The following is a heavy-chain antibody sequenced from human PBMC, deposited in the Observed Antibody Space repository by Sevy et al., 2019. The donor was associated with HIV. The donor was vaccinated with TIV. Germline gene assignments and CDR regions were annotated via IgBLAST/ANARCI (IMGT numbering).Heavy chain of an antibody. J-gene: IGHJ1*01. CDR3: AKDRGSSSWRDYFQH. CDR1: GFTFSSYG. Sequence: RGSLRLSCAASGFTFSSYGMHWVRQAPGKGLEWVAFIRYDGSNKYYADSVKGRFTISRDNSKNTLYLQMNSLRAEDTAVYYCAKDRGSSSWRDYFQHWGQGTLVTVSS. D-gene: IGHD6-13*01. CDR2: IRYDGSNK. V-gene: IGHV3-30*02.